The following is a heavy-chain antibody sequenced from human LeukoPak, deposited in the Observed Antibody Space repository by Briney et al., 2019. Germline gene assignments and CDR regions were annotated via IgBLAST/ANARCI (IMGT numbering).Heavy chain of an antibody. CDR2: IGTTSTFI. D-gene: IGHD1-26*01. J-gene: IGHJ4*02. CDR1: GFTFTSYT. CDR3: AKPIWSGSYGDY. Sequence: AGGSLRLSCAASGFTFTSYTMNWVRQAPGKGLEWVASIGTTSTFIHYADSVKGRFTISRDNAQDSLFLQMNSLGAEDTAVYYCAKPIWSGSYGDYWGQGTLVTVSS. V-gene: IGHV3-21*01.